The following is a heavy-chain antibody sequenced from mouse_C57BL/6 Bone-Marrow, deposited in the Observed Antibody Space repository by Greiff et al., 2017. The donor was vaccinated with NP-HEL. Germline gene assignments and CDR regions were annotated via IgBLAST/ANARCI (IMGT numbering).Heavy chain of an antibody. CDR3: ARYYYGSSYFDY. D-gene: IGHD1-1*01. V-gene: IGHV1-54*01. Sequence: QVHVKQSGAEMGRKGREGKGGGKASGYAFTNYLIEWVKQRPGQGLEWIGVIPPGSGGTNYNEKFKGKATLTADKSSSTAYMQLSSLTSEASAVYFCARYYYGSSYFDYWAQCTTLTVSS. CDR1: GYAFTNYL. CDR2: IPPGSGGT. J-gene: IGHJ2*01.